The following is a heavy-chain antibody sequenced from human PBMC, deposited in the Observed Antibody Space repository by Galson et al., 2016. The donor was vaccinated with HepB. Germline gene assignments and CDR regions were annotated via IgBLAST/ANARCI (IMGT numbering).Heavy chain of an antibody. CDR1: GASMNSNF. CDR2: IYFRGST. CDR3: ARRAGSGSYFDY. D-gene: IGHD1-26*01. V-gene: IGHV4-59*01. Sequence: TLSLTCIVSGASMNSNFWTWIRQPPGKGLEWIGDIYFRGSTNYTPSLKSRVTVSIDTSKNHFSLRLSSVTAADTAIYYCARRAGSGSYFDYWGQGALVTVSS. J-gene: IGHJ4*02.